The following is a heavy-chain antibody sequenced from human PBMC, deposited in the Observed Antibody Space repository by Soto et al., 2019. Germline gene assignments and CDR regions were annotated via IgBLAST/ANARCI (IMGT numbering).Heavy chain of an antibody. D-gene: IGHD5-12*01. CDR2: IYQSGST. V-gene: IGHV4-30-2*01. Sequence: QLQLQESGSGLVKPSQTLSLTCAVSGVSISSGGYSWSWIRQPPGKGLEWLGYIYQSGSTYYTPSLKRRVTISVDRSKNQSSLKLSSVTAADTAVYYCASRDGYKIDWYFDLWGRGTLVTVSS. CDR1: GVSISSGGYS. J-gene: IGHJ2*01. CDR3: ASRDGYKIDWYFDL.